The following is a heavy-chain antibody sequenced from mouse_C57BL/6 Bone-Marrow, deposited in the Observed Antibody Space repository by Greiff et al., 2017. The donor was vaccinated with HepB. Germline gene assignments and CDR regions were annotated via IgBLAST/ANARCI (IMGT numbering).Heavy chain of an antibody. CDR1: GFTFSDYY. V-gene: IGHV5-16*01. CDR2: INYDGSST. J-gene: IGHJ2*01. CDR3: ARDLDYFDY. Sequence: EVKLMESEGGLVQPGSSMKLSCTASGFTFSDYYMAWVRQVPEKGLEWVANINYDGSSTYYLDSLKSRFIISRDNAKNILYLQMSSLKSEDTATYSCARDLDYFDYWGQGPTLTVSS.